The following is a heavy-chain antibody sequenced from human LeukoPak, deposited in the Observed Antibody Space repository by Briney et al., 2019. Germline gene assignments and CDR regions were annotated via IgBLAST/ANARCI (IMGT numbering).Heavy chain of an antibody. D-gene: IGHD3-10*02. V-gene: IGHV3-48*03. CDR1: GVTFSRDE. CDR3: AELGITMIGAV. Sequence: GGTLRLSCAASGVTFSRDEMNGGREAPGKGREWGSEISSSGSTINYADSAKGGFTISRYNANNSLYLQMTSLRADDTAVYYCAELGITMIGAVWGKGTTVTISS. J-gene: IGHJ6*04. CDR2: ISSSGSTI.